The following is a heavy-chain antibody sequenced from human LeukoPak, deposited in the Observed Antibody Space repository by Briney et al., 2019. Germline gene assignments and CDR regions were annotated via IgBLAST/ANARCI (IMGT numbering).Heavy chain of an antibody. CDR3: AKDRGYSYGLYYFDY. Sequence: GGSLRLSCAASGFTFSSYAMSWVRQAPGKGLEWVSAISGSGGSTYYADSVKGRFTISRDNSKNTLYLQMDSLRAEDTAVYYCAKDRGYSYGLYYFDYWGQGTLVTVSS. V-gene: IGHV3-23*01. CDR2: ISGSGGST. J-gene: IGHJ4*02. D-gene: IGHD5-18*01. CDR1: GFTFSSYA.